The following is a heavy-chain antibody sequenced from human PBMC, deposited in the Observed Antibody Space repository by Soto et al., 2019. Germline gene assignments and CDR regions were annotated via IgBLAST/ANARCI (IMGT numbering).Heavy chain of an antibody. CDR2: IYYSGGT. D-gene: IGHD6-19*01. CDR1: GDSINSNYC. Sequence: QVQLQESGPGLVRPSGTLSLTCAVSGDSINSNYCWTWVRQPPGKGLEWIAEIYYSGGTSYNPSLQSRVTISMDKSKNQFSLNLTCVTAADTAMYYCARDTGWGLGYWGQGTLVTVSS. CDR3: ARDTGWGLGY. J-gene: IGHJ4*02. V-gene: IGHV4-4*02.